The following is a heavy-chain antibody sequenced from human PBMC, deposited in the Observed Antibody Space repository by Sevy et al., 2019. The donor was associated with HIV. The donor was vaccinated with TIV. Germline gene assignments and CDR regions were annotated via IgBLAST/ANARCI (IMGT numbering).Heavy chain of an antibody. CDR1: GGSISSGDYY. D-gene: IGHD2-15*01. Sequence: SETLSLTCTVSGGSISSGDYYWSWIRQPPGKGLEWIGYIYYSGSTYYNPSLKSRVTISVDTSKNQFSLKLSSVTAADTAVYYCARVVAATPDWFDPWGQGTLVTVSS. J-gene: IGHJ5*02. CDR2: IYYSGST. CDR3: ARVVAATPDWFDP. V-gene: IGHV4-30-4*01.